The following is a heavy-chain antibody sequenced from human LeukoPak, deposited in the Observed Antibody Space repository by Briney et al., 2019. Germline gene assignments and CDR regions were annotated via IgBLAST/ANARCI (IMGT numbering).Heavy chain of an antibody. CDR2: IIPIFGTA. CDR3: ARRYCSGGDCPLGY. D-gene: IGHD2-15*01. CDR1: GGTFSSYA. V-gene: IGHV1-69*13. Sequence: SVKVSCKASGGTFSSYAISWVRQAPGQGLEWMGGIIPIFGTANYAQKFQGRVTITADESTSTAYMELSSLRSEDTAVYYCARRYCSGGDCPLGYWGQGTLVTVSS. J-gene: IGHJ4*02.